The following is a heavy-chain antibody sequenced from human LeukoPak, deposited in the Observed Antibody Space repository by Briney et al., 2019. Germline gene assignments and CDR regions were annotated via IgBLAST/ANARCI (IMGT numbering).Heavy chain of an antibody. CDR3: ARESIAVAGAPFDY. V-gene: IGHV3-48*03. CDR1: RFTLSSYE. Sequence: QPGGSLRLSCAASRFTLSSYEMNWVRQAPGKGLEWVSYISSSGSTIYYADSVKGRFTISRDNAKNSLYLQMNSLRAEDAAVYYCARESIAVAGAPFDYWGQGALVTVSS. CDR2: ISSSGSTI. J-gene: IGHJ4*02. D-gene: IGHD6-19*01.